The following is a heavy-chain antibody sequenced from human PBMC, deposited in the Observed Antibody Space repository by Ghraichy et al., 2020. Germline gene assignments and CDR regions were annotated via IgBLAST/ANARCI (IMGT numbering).Heavy chain of an antibody. CDR1: GFSLNTSGVA. D-gene: IGHD5-12*01. CDR2: IYWNDDK. J-gene: IGHJ4*02. Sequence: SGPTLVKPTQTLTLTCSFPGFSLNTSGVAVGWVRQPPGKALESLAIIYWNDDKRYSPSLKSRLTIVKDTSKNQVVLTMTNMDPVDTATYYCAHSGYGFHFDYWGQGILVTVSS. CDR3: AHSGYGFHFDY. V-gene: IGHV2-5*01.